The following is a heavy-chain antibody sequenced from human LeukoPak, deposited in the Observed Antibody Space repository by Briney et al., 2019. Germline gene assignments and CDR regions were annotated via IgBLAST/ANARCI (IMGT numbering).Heavy chain of an antibody. CDR2: IRGSGGST. CDR1: GFTLSSYA. V-gene: IGHV3-23*01. D-gene: IGHD3-10*01. Sequence: GGSLRLSCAASGFTLSSYAMSWVRQAPGKGREWDSSIRGSGGSTYYADSVKGRFTISRDNSQNTLYLQMNSLRAEDTAVYYCAKDKGITMVRGVIIIGAQTSYYFDYWGQGTLVTVSS. CDR3: AKDKGITMVRGVIIIGAQTSYYFDY. J-gene: IGHJ4*02.